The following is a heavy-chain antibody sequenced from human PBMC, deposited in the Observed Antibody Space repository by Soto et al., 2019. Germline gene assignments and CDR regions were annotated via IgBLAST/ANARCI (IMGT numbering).Heavy chain of an antibody. D-gene: IGHD2-15*01. CDR3: ARCYCSVGSCYACWHFDL. CDR2: ISASTRNT. CDR1: GYTFTNYA. J-gene: IGHJ2*01. V-gene: IGHV1-18*01. Sequence: QVQLVQSGAEVKKPGASVKVSCQGSGYTFTNYAISWVRQAPGQGLEWMGWISASTRNTDQAQNFQGRVTMTIDSSTNTANMELRSLRSDDTAVYYCARCYCSVGSCYACWHFDLWGRGTLVTVSS.